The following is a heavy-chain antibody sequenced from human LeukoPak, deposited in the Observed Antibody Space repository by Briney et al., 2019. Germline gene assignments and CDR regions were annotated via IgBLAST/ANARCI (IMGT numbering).Heavy chain of an antibody. CDR3: AGVRAGGNRAFDV. CDR2: IDPDDSGS. CDR1: GFTVSSYW. J-gene: IGHJ3*01. D-gene: IGHD4-23*01. Sequence: GGSLRLSCAASGFTVSSYWMHWVRQAPGEGLVWVSRIDPDDSGSTYADSVKGRFTISRDNAKNTLWLQMNSLRADDTAVYYCAGVRAGGNRAFDVWGQGTVVAVSS. V-gene: IGHV3-74*01.